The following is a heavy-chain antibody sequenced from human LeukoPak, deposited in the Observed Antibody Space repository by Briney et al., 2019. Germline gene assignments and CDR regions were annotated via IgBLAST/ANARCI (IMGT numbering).Heavy chain of an antibody. D-gene: IGHD3-22*01. Sequence: GASVKVSCKASGYTFTGYYMHWVRQAPGQGLEWMGWINPNSGNTGYAQKFQGRVTMTRNISISTAYMELSSLRSEDTAVYYCAIFPRHYYDKVQHWGQGTLVTVSS. J-gene: IGHJ1*01. CDR2: INPNSGNT. CDR1: GYTFTGYY. V-gene: IGHV1-8*02. CDR3: AIFPRHYYDKVQH.